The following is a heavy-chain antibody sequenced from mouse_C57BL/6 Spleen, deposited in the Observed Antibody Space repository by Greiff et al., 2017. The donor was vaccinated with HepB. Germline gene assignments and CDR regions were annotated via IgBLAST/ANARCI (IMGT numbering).Heavy chain of an antibody. CDR2: IDPETGGT. Sequence: VQLQQSGAELVRPGASVTLSCKASGYTFTDYEMHWVKQTPVHGLEWIGAIDPETGGTAYNQKFKGKAILTADKSSSTAYMELRSLTSEDSAVYYCTRMDDYGYFDYWGQGTTLTVSS. CDR3: TRMDDYGYFDY. J-gene: IGHJ2*01. D-gene: IGHD2-4*01. V-gene: IGHV1-15*01. CDR1: GYTFTDYE.